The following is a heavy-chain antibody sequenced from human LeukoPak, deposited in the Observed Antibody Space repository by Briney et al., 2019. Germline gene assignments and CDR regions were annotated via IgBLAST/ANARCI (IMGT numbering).Heavy chain of an antibody. Sequence: GGSLRLSCAASGFTFSDYYMSWIRQAPGKGLEWVSYISSSSSYTNYADSVKGRFTISRDNAKNSLYLQMNSLRAEDTAVYYCARENRGPYYYYGMDVWGQGTTVTVSS. J-gene: IGHJ6*02. CDR2: ISSSSSYT. CDR3: ARENRGPYYYYGMDV. CDR1: GFTFSDYY. V-gene: IGHV3-11*06. D-gene: IGHD6-25*01.